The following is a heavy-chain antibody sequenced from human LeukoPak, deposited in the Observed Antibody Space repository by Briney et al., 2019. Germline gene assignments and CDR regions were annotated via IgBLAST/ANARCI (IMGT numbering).Heavy chain of an antibody. CDR3: ARGGGGVGATTIGAFDI. D-gene: IGHD1-26*01. CDR2: ISYDGSNK. CDR1: GFTFSSYG. J-gene: IGHJ3*02. Sequence: GSLRLSCAASGFTFSSYGMHWVRQAPGKGLEWVAVISYDGSNKYYADSVKGRFTISRDNSKNTLYLQMNSLRAEDTAVYYCARGGGGVGATTIGAFDIWGQGTMVTVSS. V-gene: IGHV3-30*03.